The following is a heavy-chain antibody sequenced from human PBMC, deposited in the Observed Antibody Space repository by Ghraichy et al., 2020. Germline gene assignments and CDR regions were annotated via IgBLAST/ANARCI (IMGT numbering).Heavy chain of an antibody. CDR1: GGSFSGYY. J-gene: IGHJ4*02. V-gene: IGHV4-34*01. CDR2: INHSGST. D-gene: IGHD1-7*01. CDR3: ARGPRGLERRYRLELWY. Sequence: SETLSLTCAVYGGSFSGYYWSWIRQPPGKGLEWIGEINHSGSTNYNPSLKSRVTISVDTSKNQFSLKLSSVTAADTAVYYCARGPRGLERRYRLELWYWGQGTLVTVSS.